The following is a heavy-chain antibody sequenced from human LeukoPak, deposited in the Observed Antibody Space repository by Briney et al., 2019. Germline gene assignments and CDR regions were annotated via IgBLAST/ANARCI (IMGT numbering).Heavy chain of an antibody. CDR2: ISGSGGST. CDR3: AKEPDTAMVNDY. J-gene: IGHJ4*02. V-gene: IGHV3-23*01. CDR1: GFTFSSYA. Sequence: GGSLRLSCAVSGFTFSSYAMSWVRQAPGEGREWVSDISGSGGSTYYADSEKGRFTISRDNSKNTLYLQMNSLRAEDTAVYYCAKEPDTAMVNDYWGQGTLVTVSS. D-gene: IGHD5-18*01.